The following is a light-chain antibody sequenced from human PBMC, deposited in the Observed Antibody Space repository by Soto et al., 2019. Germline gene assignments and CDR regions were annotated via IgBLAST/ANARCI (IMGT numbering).Light chain of an antibody. CDR1: QRFTGSS. V-gene: IGKV3-20*01. Sequence: EIVLTQSPGTLSLSPGERATLSCRASQRFTGSSLAWYQQKPGQAPRLLIYGTSSRATGIPDRFSGSGSGTDFTLTINRLEPEDFAVYYCQQYGSSPNTFGQGTKLEIK. CDR3: QQYGSSPNT. CDR2: GTS. J-gene: IGKJ2*01.